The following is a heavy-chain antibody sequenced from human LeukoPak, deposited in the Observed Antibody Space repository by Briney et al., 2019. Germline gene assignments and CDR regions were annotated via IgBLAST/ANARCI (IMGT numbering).Heavy chain of an antibody. V-gene: IGHV4-59*01. CDR3: ARGRSMGYYYMDV. CDR1: GDSISSYC. Sequence: KPSETLSLTCTVSGDSISSYCWSWIRQPPGKGLEWIGYIYYTGSTNYNPSLKSRVTISVDTSENQFSLKLTSVTAADTAVYHCARGRSMGYYYMDVWGKGTTVTVSS. J-gene: IGHJ6*03. CDR2: IYYTGST.